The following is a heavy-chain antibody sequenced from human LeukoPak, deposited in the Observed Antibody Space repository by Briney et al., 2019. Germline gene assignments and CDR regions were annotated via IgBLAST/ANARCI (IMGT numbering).Heavy chain of an antibody. CDR1: GFTFSSYS. CDR3: ARGYRIVDLFCALL. J-gene: IGHJ3*01. Sequence: GGSLRLSCAASGFTFSSYSMNWVRQAPGKGLEWVSYISSSSSTIYYADSVKGRFTISRDNAKNSLYLQMNSLRAEDTAVYYCARGYRIVDLFCALLWSQGTMVTVSS. V-gene: IGHV3-48*04. D-gene: IGHD1-26*01. CDR2: ISSSSSTI.